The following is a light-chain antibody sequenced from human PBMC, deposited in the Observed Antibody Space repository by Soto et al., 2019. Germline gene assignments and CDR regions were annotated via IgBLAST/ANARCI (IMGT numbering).Light chain of an antibody. V-gene: IGLV1-40*01. CDR2: SDS. CDR1: SSNIGAGND. J-gene: IGLJ2*01. Sequence: QSVLTQPPSVSGAPGQRVTIFCTGSSSNIGAGNDVQWYQQLPGTAPKLLIHSDSNRPSGVPDRFSGSKSGTSASLAITGLQAEDEADYYFQSYDSGLSVVFGGGTKLTVL. CDR3: QSYDSGLSVV.